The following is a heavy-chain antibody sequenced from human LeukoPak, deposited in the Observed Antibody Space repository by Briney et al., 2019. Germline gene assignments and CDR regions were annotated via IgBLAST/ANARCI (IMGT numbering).Heavy chain of an antibody. CDR3: ARDGYCSTTNCPRRGAY. J-gene: IGHJ4*02. V-gene: IGHV3-7*01. CDR1: GFTFSSYW. D-gene: IGHD2-2*01. CDR2: INQDGSDK. Sequence: RGSLRLSCAASGFTFSSYWMSWVRQAPGKGLEWVANINQDGSDKYYVDSVKGRFTISRDNAKNSLYLQMNSLRAEDTAVYYCARDGYCSTTNCPRRGAYWGQGTLVTVSS.